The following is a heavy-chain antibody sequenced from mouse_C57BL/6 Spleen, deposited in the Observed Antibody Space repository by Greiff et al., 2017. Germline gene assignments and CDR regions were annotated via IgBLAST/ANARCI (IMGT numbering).Heavy chain of an antibody. CDR1: GFTFSDYG. J-gene: IGHJ1*03. D-gene: IGHD2-5*01. CDR3: ARAPYYSKGYFDG. CDR2: ISSGSSTI. Sequence: EVHLVESGGGLVKPGGSLKLSCAASGFTFSDYGMHWVRQAPEKGLEWVAYISSGSSTIYYADTVKGRFTISRDNAKNTLFLQMTSLRSEDTAMYYCARAPYYSKGYFDGWGTGTTVTVSS. V-gene: IGHV5-17*01.